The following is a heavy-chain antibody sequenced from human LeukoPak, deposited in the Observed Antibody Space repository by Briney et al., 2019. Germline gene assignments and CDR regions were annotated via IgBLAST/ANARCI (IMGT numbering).Heavy chain of an antibody. Sequence: GGSLRLSCAASGFTFTTYWMSWVRQAPGKGLEWVANIKQDGTEKYYVDSVKGRFTISRDNAKNSLYLQMNSLRAEDTAVYYCAREAMAGYEDAFDIWGQGTMVTVSS. J-gene: IGHJ3*02. V-gene: IGHV3-7*01. CDR3: AREAMAGYEDAFDI. CDR1: GFTFTTYW. CDR2: IKQDGTEK. D-gene: IGHD3-9*01.